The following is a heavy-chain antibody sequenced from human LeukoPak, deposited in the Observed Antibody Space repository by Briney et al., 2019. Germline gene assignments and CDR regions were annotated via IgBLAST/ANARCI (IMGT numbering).Heavy chain of an antibody. CDR2: INPNSGGT. Sequence: GASVKVSCKASGYTFTGYYMHWVRQAPGQGLEWMGWINPNSGGTNYAQKFQGWVTMTRDTSISTAYMELSRLRSDDTAVYYCARARITMVRGVYYYYGMDVWGQGTTVTVSS. CDR1: GYTFTGYY. V-gene: IGHV1-2*04. J-gene: IGHJ6*02. CDR3: ARARITMVRGVYYYYGMDV. D-gene: IGHD3-10*01.